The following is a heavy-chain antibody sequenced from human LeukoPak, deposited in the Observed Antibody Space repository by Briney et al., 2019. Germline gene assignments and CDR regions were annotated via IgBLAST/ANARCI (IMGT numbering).Heavy chain of an antibody. D-gene: IGHD2-2*02. V-gene: IGHV1-69*05. CDR1: GGTFSSYA. Sequence: ASVKVSCKATGGTFSSYAISWVRQAPGQGLEWMGGIIPIFGTANYAQKSQGRVTITTDESTSTAYMELSSLRSEDTAVYYCARSLGVVPAAISMDVWGKGTTVTVSS. J-gene: IGHJ6*03. CDR3: ARSLGVVPAAISMDV. CDR2: IIPIFGTA.